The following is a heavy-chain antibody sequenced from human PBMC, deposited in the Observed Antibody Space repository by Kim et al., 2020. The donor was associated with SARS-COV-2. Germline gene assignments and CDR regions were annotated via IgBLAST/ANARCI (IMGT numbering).Heavy chain of an antibody. CDR1: GFTFNSYS. CDR2: ISNTGGTT. V-gene: IGHV3-23*01. D-gene: IGHD2-2*01. J-gene: IGHJ4*02. CDR3: AKGGRRDALY. Sequence: GGSLRLSCAASGFTFNSYSMTWVRQAPGKGLECVSVISNTGGTTVYADSVKGRFTISRDNSENTLFLQMNSLRAEDTAVYYCAKGGRRDALYWGQGILVTVSS.